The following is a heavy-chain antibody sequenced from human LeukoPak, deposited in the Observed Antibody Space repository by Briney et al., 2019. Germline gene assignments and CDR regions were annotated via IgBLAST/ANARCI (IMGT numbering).Heavy chain of an antibody. V-gene: IGHV4-4*07. J-gene: IGHJ5*02. CDR1: GGSISSYY. CDR2: IYTSGST. Sequence: SETLSLTCTVSGGSISSYYYSWIRQPAGKELEWIGRIYTSGSTNYNPSLKSRVTMSVDTSKSQLSPKLTSVTAADTAVYYCARDRGLYGEVLFDPWGQGTLVTVSS. D-gene: IGHD3-10*01. CDR3: ARDRGLYGEVLFDP.